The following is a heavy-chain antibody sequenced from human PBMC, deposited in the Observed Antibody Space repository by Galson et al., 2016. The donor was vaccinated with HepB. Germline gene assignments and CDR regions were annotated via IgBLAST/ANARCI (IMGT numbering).Heavy chain of an antibody. V-gene: IGHV3-23*01. Sequence: SLRLSCAASGFRFTTYAFSWVRQAPGKGLEWVSGISGGGGSTYYADSVKGRFTISRDNSKNTLFLQMASLRAEDTAVYYCARGRAATPGTIDDWFDPWGQGTLVTVAS. CDR3: ARGRAATPGTIDDWFDP. J-gene: IGHJ5*02. CDR2: ISGGGGST. CDR1: GFRFTTYA. D-gene: IGHD6-13*01.